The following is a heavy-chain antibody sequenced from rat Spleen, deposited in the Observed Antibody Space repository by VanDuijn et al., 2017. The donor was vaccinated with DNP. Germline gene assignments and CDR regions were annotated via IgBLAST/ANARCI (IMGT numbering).Heavy chain of an antibody. V-gene: IGHV5S13*01. CDR2: ISTSGGNT. Sequence: EVQLVESGGGLVQPGRSLKLSCAASGFTFSNYDMVWVRQTPTKGLEWVASISTSGGNTYYRDSVKGRFTVSRYNAKNTLYLQMDSLRSEDTATYYCTRGPNYGDYADYFDYWGQGVMVTVSS. D-gene: IGHD1-11*01. CDR1: GFTFSNYD. CDR3: TRGPNYGDYADYFDY. J-gene: IGHJ2*01.